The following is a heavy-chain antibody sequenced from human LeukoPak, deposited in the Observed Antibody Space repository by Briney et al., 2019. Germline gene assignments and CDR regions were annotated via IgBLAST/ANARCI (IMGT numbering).Heavy chain of an antibody. D-gene: IGHD3-16*01. J-gene: IGHJ6*02. CDR2: ISGGGNT. CDR3: ASRLLGYYYGMDV. CDR1: GFTVSSNY. V-gene: IGHV3-53*04. Sequence: GGSLRLSCAASGFTVSSNYMSWVRQAPGKGLEWVSIISGGGNTHYADSVKGRFTISRHNSENTLYLQMNSLRVEDTAVYYCASRLLGYYYGMDVWGQGTTVTVSS.